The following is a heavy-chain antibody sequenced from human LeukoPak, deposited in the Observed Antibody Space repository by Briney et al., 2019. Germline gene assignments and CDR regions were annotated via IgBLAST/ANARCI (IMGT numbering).Heavy chain of an antibody. D-gene: IGHD3-10*01. CDR2: IYYSGST. CDR1: GGSISSGGYY. V-gene: IGHV4-31*01. Sequence: SQTLSLTCTVSGGSISSGGYYWSWIRQHPGKGLEWIGYIYYSGSTYYNPSLKSLVTISVDTSKNQFSLKLSSVTAADTAVYYCARTYGSGSYSSAFDIWGQGTMVTVSS. J-gene: IGHJ3*02. CDR3: ARTYGSGSYSSAFDI.